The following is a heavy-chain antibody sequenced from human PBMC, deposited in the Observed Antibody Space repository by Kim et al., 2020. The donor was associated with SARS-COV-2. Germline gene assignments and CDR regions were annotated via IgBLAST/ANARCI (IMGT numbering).Heavy chain of an antibody. J-gene: IGHJ2*01. D-gene: IGHD2-15*01. CDR2: IYYSGST. CDR1: GGSISSSSYY. Sequence: SETLSLTCTVSGGSISSSSYYWGWIRQPPGKGLEWIGSIYYSGSTYYNPSLKSRVTISVDTSKNQFSLKLSSVTAADTAVYYCARDLRDIVVVVAAKSLWSWYFDLWGRGTLVTVSS. CDR3: ARDLRDIVVVVAAKSLWSWYFDL. V-gene: IGHV4-39*07.